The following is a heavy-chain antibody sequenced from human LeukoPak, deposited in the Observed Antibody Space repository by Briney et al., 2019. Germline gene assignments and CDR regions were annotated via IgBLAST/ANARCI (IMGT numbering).Heavy chain of an antibody. Sequence: GGSLRLSCAASGFTFSSYGMHWVRQAPGKGLEWVAVISYDGSNKYYADSVKGRFTISRDNSKNTLYLQMNSLRAEDTAVYYCAKGPYGDHPFFDYWGQGTLVTVSS. CDR2: ISYDGSNK. D-gene: IGHD4-17*01. CDR1: GFTFSSYG. J-gene: IGHJ4*02. V-gene: IGHV3-30*18. CDR3: AKGPYGDHPFFDY.